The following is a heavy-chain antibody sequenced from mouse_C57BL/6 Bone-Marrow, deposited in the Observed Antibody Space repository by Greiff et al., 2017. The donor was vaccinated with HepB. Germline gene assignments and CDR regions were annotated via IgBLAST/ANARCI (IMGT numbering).Heavy chain of an antibody. CDR2: RGAGNIDT. Sequence: GKREKGGTGQERKGEEGKRAGKKEGEEFKSDGRSRGKQRSGQGVEWIGARGAGNIDTSYNQKFKGKAKLTAVTSASTAYMELSSLTNEDSAVYYCTRSLGFAYWGQGTLVTVSA. D-gene: IGHD6-2*01. CDR3: TRSLGFAY. V-gene: IGHV1-5*01. J-gene: IGHJ3*01. CDR1: GEEFKSDG.